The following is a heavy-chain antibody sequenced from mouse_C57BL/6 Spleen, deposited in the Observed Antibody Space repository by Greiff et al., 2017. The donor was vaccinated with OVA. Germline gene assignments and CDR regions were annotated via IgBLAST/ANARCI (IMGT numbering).Heavy chain of an antibody. V-gene: IGHV1-15*01. CDR2: IDPETGGT. Sequence: QVQLQQSGAELVRPGASVTLSCKASGYTFTDYEMHWVKQTPVHGLEWIGAIDPETGGTAYNQKFKGKAILTADKSSSTAYMELRSLTSEDSAVYYCTRERDGGYFDVWGTGTTVTVSS. CDR3: TRERDGGYFDV. D-gene: IGHD2-3*01. J-gene: IGHJ1*03. CDR1: GYTFTDYE.